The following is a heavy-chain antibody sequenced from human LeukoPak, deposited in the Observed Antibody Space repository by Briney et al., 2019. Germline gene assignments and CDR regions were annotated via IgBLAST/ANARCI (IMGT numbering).Heavy chain of an antibody. CDR2: ISDSGVNT. J-gene: IGHJ4*02. CDR1: GFTFTSYA. Sequence: GGSLRLSCAASGFTFTSYAMTWVRQAPGKGLEWVSTISDSGVNTYYADSVKGRFTISRDNSRNTLSLQMNSLRAKDTAVYYCASDYFLDYWGQGTLVTVSS. V-gene: IGHV3-23*01. CDR3: ASDYFLDY. D-gene: IGHD6-25*01.